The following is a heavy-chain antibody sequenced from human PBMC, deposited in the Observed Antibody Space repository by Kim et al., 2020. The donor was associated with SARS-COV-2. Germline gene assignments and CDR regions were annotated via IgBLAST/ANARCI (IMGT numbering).Heavy chain of an antibody. Sequence: GGSLRLSCSASGFTFSSYAMSWVRQAPGKGLEWVSAVRGSVGTTSYIDSVKGRFTISRDSSKNTLFLQMNSLRAEDTAVYFCVKGYSDYFQTFFDYWGQGTLVTVSS. CDR3: VKGYSDYFQTFFDY. CDR2: VRGSVGTT. J-gene: IGHJ4*02. V-gene: IGHV3-23*01. D-gene: IGHD5-12*01. CDR1: GFTFSSYA.